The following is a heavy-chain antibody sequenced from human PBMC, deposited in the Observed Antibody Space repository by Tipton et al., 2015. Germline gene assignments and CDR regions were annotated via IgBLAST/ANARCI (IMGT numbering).Heavy chain of an antibody. Sequence: TLSLTCSVSSDSISKYYWSWIRQPPGKELEWIGYIQYSGSTNYNPSLKSRVTISVDTSKTQFSLTLTSVNTADTAIYYCAGGAYTYNWFVPWGQGTLVTVSS. D-gene: IGHD2-2*02. CDR3: AGGAYTYNWFVP. CDR2: IQYSGST. J-gene: IGHJ5*02. CDR1: SDSISKYY. V-gene: IGHV4-59*01.